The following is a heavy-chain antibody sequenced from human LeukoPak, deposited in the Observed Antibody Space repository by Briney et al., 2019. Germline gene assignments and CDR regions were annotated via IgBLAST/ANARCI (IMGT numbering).Heavy chain of an antibody. J-gene: IGHJ6*03. D-gene: IGHD2-15*01. CDR1: GGSISSGSYY. CDR3: AREVGYCSGGSCYRVSPYYYMDV. V-gene: IGHV4-61*02. CDR2: IYTSGST. Sequence: SETLSPTCTVSGGSISSGSYYWSWIRQPAGKGLEWIGRIYTSGSTNYNPSLKSRVTISVDTSKNQFSLKLSSVTAADTAVYYCAREVGYCSGGSCYRVSPYYYMDVWGKGTTVTVSS.